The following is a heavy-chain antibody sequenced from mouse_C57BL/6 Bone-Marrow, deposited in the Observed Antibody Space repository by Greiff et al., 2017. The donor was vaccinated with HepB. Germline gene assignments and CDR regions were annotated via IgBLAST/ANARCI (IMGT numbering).Heavy chain of an antibody. CDR1: GYTFTSYW. Sequence: QVQLQQPGAELVRPGSSVKLSCKASGYTFTSYWMHWVKQRPIQGLEWIGNIDPSDSETHYNQKFKDKATLTVDKSSSTAYMQLSSLTSEDSAVYYCASSDYDVDYAMDYWGQGTSVTVSS. J-gene: IGHJ4*01. CDR2: IDPSDSET. V-gene: IGHV1-52*01. D-gene: IGHD2-4*01. CDR3: ASSDYDVDYAMDY.